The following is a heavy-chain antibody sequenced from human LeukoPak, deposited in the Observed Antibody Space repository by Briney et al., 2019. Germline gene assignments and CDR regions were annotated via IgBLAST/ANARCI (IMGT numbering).Heavy chain of an antibody. D-gene: IGHD6-13*01. CDR2: IIPIFGTA. J-gene: IGHJ1*01. Sequence: SVKVSCKASGGTFGSYAISWVRQAPGQGLEWMGGIIPIFGTANYAQKFQGRVTITADESTSTAYMELSSLRSEDTAVYYCARGYSSSWYVGPAEYFQHWGQGTLVTVSS. V-gene: IGHV1-69*01. CDR1: GGTFGSYA. CDR3: ARGYSSSWYVGPAEYFQH.